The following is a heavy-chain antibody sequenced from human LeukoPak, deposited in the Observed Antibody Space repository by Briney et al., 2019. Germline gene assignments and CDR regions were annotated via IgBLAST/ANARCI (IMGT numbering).Heavy chain of an antibody. D-gene: IGHD2-2*01. J-gene: IGHJ3*02. CDR3: ARDLIVVVPAAYRYDAFDI. CDR1: GGTFSSYA. CDR2: IIPIFGTA. V-gene: IGHV1-69*13. Sequence: SVKVSCKASGGTFSSYAISWVRQAPGQGLEWMGGIIPIFGTANYAQKFQGRVTITADESTSTAYMELSSLRSEDTAVYYCARDLIVVVPAAYRYDAFDIWGQGTMVTVSS.